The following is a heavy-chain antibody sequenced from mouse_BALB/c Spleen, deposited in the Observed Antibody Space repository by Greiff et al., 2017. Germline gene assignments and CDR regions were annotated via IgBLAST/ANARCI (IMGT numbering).Heavy chain of an antibody. D-gene: IGHD2-1*01. CDR3: ARPTDYGNYDWYFDV. CDR2: ILPGSGST. J-gene: IGHJ1*01. CDR1: GYTFSSYW. V-gene: IGHV1-9*01. Sequence: QVQLKESGAELMKPGASVKISCKATGYTFSSYWIEWVKQRPGHGLEWIGEILPGSGSTNYNEKFKGKATFTADTSSNTAYMQLSSLTSEDSAVYYCARPTDYGNYDWYFDVWGAGTTVTVSS.